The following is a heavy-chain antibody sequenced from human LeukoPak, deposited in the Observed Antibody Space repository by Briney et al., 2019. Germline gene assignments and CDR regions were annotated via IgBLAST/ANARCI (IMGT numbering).Heavy chain of an antibody. J-gene: IGHJ4*02. CDR3: ARAVRGTVQLGY. Sequence: GGSLRLSCAASGFTLTSYEMHWVRQAPGKGLVWVSRISSGGSRAGYADSVKGRFTVSRDNAKNTLYLQMNSLRAEDTAVYYCARAVRGTVQLGYWGQGTLVTVSS. CDR1: GFTLTSYE. D-gene: IGHD1-1*01. CDR2: ISSGGSRA. V-gene: IGHV3-74*01.